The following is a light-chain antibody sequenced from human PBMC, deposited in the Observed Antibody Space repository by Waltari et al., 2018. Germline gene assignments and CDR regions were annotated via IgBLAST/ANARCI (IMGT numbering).Light chain of an antibody. J-gene: IGKJ4*01. CDR1: PSLSNNY. CDR3: QKYGSTPRP. Sequence: EIVLTQSPGTLSLSPGERASLSCRASPSLSNNYVAWYQLKPGQAPRLLIFDASRRATGIPDSVSGSGSGTDFTLTISSLEPEDFAVYYCQKYGSTPRPFGGGTKVEIK. CDR2: DAS. V-gene: IGKV3-20*01.